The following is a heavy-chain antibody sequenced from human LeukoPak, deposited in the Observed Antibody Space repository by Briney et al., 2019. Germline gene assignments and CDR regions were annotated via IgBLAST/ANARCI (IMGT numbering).Heavy chain of an antibody. Sequence: PGGSLRLSCAASGFTFSSYWMSWVRQAPGKGLEWVANIKQDGSEKYYVDSVKGRFTISRDNAKNSLYLQMNSLRAEDTAVYYCARVGDGWVYYYDMDVWGKGTTVTVSS. CDR3: ARVGDGWVYYYDMDV. CDR1: GFTFSSYW. J-gene: IGHJ6*03. V-gene: IGHV3-7*01. D-gene: IGHD3-16*01. CDR2: IKQDGSEK.